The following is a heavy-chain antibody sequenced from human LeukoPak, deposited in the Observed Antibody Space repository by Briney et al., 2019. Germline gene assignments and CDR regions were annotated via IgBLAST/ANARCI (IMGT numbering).Heavy chain of an antibody. CDR3: ARGRGGGGSSNNWFDP. V-gene: IGHV4-59*01. CDR2: IYYCGST. D-gene: IGHD2-15*01. Sequence: SETLSLTCTVSGDSISSYYWSWIRQPPGKGLEWIGYIYYCGSTNYNPSLKSRVSISVDTSKNQFSLKLSSVTAADTAVYYCARGRGGGGSSNNWFDPWGQGTLVTVSS. CDR1: GDSISSYY. J-gene: IGHJ5*02.